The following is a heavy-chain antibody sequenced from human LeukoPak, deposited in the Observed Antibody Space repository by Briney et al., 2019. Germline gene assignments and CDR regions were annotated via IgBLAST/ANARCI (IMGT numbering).Heavy chain of an antibody. J-gene: IGHJ4*02. D-gene: IGHD5-24*01. CDR3: ARGQRRHIDMAPSFDY. V-gene: IGHV3-48*01. CDR1: GFTFSSYS. Sequence: GGSLRLSCAASGFTFSSYSMNWVRQAPGKGLEWVSYISSSSSTIYYADSVKGRFTISRDNAKNTLYLQLNSLRGEDTAVYYCARGQRRHIDMAPSFDYWGQGTLVTVSS. CDR2: ISSSSSTI.